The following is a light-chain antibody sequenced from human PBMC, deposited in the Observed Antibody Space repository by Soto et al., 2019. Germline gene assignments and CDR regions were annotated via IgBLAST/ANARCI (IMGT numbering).Light chain of an antibody. CDR1: QSVLSNSNNKNS. Sequence: IVMTESTDSLVGSLGDMATINCKSSQSVLSNSNNKNSIAWYQQKAGQPPRLLIYWASTRESGVPDRFIGSGSGTDFTLTINTLQAEDVAVYYCQQYYYSLRTFGQGTKVDNK. V-gene: IGKV4-1*01. CDR3: QQYYYSLRT. J-gene: IGKJ1*01. CDR2: WAS.